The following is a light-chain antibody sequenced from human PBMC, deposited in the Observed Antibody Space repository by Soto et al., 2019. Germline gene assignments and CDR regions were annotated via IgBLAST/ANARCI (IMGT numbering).Light chain of an antibody. Sequence: EIVLTQSPGTLSLSPGERATLSCRASQSVSSSYLAWYQQQPGQAPRLLIYGASSRATGIPDRFSGSGSGTDFTLTISRLEPEDFAVYYCQQYGSSPPYTFGQGTQLEIK. CDR3: QQYGSSPPYT. CDR1: QSVSSSY. CDR2: GAS. V-gene: IGKV3-20*01. J-gene: IGKJ2*01.